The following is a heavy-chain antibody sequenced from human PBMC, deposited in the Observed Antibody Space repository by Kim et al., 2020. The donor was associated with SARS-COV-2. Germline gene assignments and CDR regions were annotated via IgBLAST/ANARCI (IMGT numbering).Heavy chain of an antibody. V-gene: IGHV4-4*02. CDR1: GASISSSSC. CDR3: ARGVSSAWTLRAWFDP. D-gene: IGHD3-22*01. Sequence: SETLSLTCVVSGASISSSSCWSWVLQPPGKGLEWIGEVDHSGTTSYNVSLKSRVTISVDKSKNQFSLRLNSVSAADTAVYYCARGVSSAWTLRAWFDPWGQGTLVTVSP. CDR2: VDHSGTT. J-gene: IGHJ5*02.